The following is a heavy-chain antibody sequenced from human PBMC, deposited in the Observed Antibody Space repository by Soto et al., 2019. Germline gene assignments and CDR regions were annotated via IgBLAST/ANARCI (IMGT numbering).Heavy chain of an antibody. D-gene: IGHD2-2*01. V-gene: IGHV3-48*03. J-gene: IGHJ6*02. CDR3: ARDLTGYAMDV. CDR2: IDKVGKTI. CDR1: GFTFSTYA. Sequence: GGSLRLSCAASGFTFSTYAMHWVRQAPGKGLEWVSYIDKVGKTIYYADSVKGRFTISRDNAKNSLNLQMNSLGAEDTAVYYCARDLTGYAMDVWGQGTTVTVSS.